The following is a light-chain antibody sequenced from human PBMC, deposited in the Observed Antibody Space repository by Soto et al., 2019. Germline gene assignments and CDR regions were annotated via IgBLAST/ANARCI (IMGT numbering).Light chain of an antibody. CDR1: RAITNY. J-gene: IGKJ4*01. CDR2: DVS. CDR3: QQYDALPLT. V-gene: IGKV1-33*01. Sequence: DIQMTQSPSSLSASVGDRVTISCQASRAITNYLNWYQQKPGRAPRLLIYDVSNLAPGVPSRFSGSGSGTDFTFTISRLQPEDIATYYCQQYDALPLTFGGGTKVAIK.